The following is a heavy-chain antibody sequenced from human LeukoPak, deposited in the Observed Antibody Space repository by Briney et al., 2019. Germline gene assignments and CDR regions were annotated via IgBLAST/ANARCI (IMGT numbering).Heavy chain of an antibody. CDR3: ARTSNYSSPYFDY. CDR2: IYYSGST. CDR1: GGSISSYY. Sequence: PSETLSLTCTVSGGSISSYYWSWIRQPPGKGLEWIGYIYYSGSTNYNPSLKSRVTISVDTSKNQFSLKLSSVTAADTAVYYCARTSNYSSPYFDYWGQGALVTVSS. V-gene: IGHV4-59*01. D-gene: IGHD2-21*01. J-gene: IGHJ4*02.